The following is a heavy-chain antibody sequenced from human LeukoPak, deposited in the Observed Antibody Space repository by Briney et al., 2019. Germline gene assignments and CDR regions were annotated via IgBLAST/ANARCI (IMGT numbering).Heavy chain of an antibody. CDR3: AINLAVAGIFYGMDV. J-gene: IGHJ6*02. CDR2: INHSGST. CDR1: GGSFSGYY. D-gene: IGHD6-19*01. V-gene: IGHV4-34*01. Sequence: PSETLSLTCAVYGGSFSGYYWSWIRQPPGKGLEWIGEINHSGSTNYNPSLKSRVTISVDTSKNQFSLKLSSVTAADTAVYYCAINLAVAGIFYGMDVWGQGTTVTVSS.